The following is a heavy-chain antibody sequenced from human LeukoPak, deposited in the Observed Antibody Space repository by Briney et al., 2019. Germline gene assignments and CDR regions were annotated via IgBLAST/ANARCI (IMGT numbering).Heavy chain of an antibody. CDR3: ARDKTPSRYYYYYDMDV. D-gene: IGHD2-15*01. CDR1: GFTFSSYW. J-gene: IGHJ6*03. Sequence: PSESLRLSCAASGFTFSSYWMSWVRQAPGKGLEWVANIKQDGSEKYYVDSVKGRFTISRDNAKNSLYLQMNSLRAEDTAVYYCARDKTPSRYYYYYDMDVWGKGNTVTVS. CDR2: IKQDGSEK. V-gene: IGHV3-7*01.